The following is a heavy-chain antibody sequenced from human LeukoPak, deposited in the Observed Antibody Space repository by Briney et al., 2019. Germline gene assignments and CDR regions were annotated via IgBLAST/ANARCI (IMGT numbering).Heavy chain of an antibody. Sequence: PSETLSLTCTVSGGSISSYYWSWIRQPPGKGLEWIGYIYYSGSTNYNPSLKSRVTISVDTSKNQFSLKLSSVTAADTAVYYCARSSGVGANLRFFDYWGQGTLVTVSS. V-gene: IGHV4-59*01. CDR3: ARSSGVGANLRFFDY. CDR2: IYYSGST. CDR1: GGSISSYY. J-gene: IGHJ4*02. D-gene: IGHD1-26*01.